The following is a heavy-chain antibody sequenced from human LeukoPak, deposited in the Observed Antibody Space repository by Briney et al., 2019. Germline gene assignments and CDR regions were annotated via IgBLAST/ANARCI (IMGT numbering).Heavy chain of an antibody. V-gene: IGHV4-59*02. J-gene: IGHJ4*02. CDR2: IYYSGST. Sequence: SETLSLTCTVSNGSVRSYYWSWVRQSPGEGLEWIGYIYYSGSTNYNPSLKSRVTISVDTSKNQFSLKLSSVTAADTAVYYCARNHYYYDSSGYSGRCFDYWGQGTLVTVSS. CDR1: NGSVRSYY. D-gene: IGHD3-22*01. CDR3: ARNHYYYDSSGYSGRCFDY.